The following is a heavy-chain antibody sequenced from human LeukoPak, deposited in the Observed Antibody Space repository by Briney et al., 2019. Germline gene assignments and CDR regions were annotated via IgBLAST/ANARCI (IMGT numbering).Heavy chain of an antibody. J-gene: IGHJ5*02. D-gene: IGHD3-22*01. CDR1: GGSISSYY. CDR3: ARGGYYDSSGYYPNWFDP. V-gene: IGHV4-59*01. Sequence: SETLSLTCTVSGGSISSYYWSWIRQPPGKGLEWIGYIYYSGSTNYNPSLKSRVTISVDTSKNQFSLKLSSVTAADTAVYYCARGGYYDSSGYYPNWFDPWAREPWSPSPQ. CDR2: IYYSGST.